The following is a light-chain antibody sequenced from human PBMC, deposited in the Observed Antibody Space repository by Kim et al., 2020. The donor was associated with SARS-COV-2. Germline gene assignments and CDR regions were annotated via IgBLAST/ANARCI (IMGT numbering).Light chain of an antibody. CDR3: QQRSNWLT. Sequence: SLAPGERATLSCRASQSVSIYLAWYQQKPGQAPRLLIYDASKRATGIPARFSGSGSGTDFTLTISSLEPEDFAVYYCQQRSNWLTFGGGTKVDIK. CDR1: QSVSIY. CDR2: DAS. J-gene: IGKJ4*01. V-gene: IGKV3-11*01.